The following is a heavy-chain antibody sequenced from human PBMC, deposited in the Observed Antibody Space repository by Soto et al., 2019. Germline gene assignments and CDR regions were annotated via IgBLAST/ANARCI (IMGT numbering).Heavy chain of an antibody. D-gene: IGHD2-2*01. J-gene: IGHJ6*03. CDR2: IGSKAYGGTT. Sequence: PGGSLRLSCTASGFTFGDYAMSWFRQAPGKGLEWVGFIGSKAYGGTTEYAASVKGRFTISRDDSKSIAYLQMNSLKTEDTAVYYRTREACSSTSCYERYYYYYMAVWGKGTTVPVSS. CDR3: TREACSSTSCYERYYYYYMAV. V-gene: IGHV3-49*03. CDR1: GFTFGDYA.